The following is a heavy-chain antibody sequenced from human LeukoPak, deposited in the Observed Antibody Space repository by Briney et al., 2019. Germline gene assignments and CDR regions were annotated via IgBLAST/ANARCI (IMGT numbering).Heavy chain of an antibody. V-gene: IGHV3-21*01. CDR3: ARDRDDDSSGSIDDAFDI. CDR1: GFTFSSYS. Sequence: GGSLRLSCAASGFTFSSYSMNWVRQAPGKGLEWVSSISSRSSYIYNADSVKGRFTISRDNAKNSLYLQMNSLRAEDTAVYYCARDRDDDSSGSIDDAFDIWGQGTMVTVSS. D-gene: IGHD3-22*01. CDR2: ISSRSSYI. J-gene: IGHJ3*02.